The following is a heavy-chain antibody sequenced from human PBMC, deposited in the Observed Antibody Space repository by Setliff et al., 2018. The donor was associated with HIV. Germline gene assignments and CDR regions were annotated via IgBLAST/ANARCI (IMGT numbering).Heavy chain of an antibody. D-gene: IGHD6-13*01. J-gene: IGHJ4*02. CDR3: ARDPNQVGAAAGPLDY. CDR1: GYTFTTYA. V-gene: IGHV1-3*01. CDR2: INGGNGNT. Sequence: GASSEGPCKASGYTFTTYAMHWVRQAPGQRLEWMGWINGGNGNTEYSQKFQGRVTITRDISASTAYMELSSLSSEDTAVYYCARDPNQVGAAAGPLDYWGQGTLVTVS.